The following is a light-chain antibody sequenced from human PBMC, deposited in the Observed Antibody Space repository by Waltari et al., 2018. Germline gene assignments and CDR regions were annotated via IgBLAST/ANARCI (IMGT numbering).Light chain of an antibody. Sequence: EIVMTQSPATLSVSPGERPTPAYRASQSVSSNLPGYQQKPGQAPRLLIYGASTRATGIPARFSGSGSGTEFTLTISSLQSEDFAVYYCQQYNNWPTWTFGQGTKVEIK. V-gene: IGKV3-15*01. CDR3: QQYNNWPTWT. CDR2: GAS. CDR1: QSVSSN. J-gene: IGKJ1*01.